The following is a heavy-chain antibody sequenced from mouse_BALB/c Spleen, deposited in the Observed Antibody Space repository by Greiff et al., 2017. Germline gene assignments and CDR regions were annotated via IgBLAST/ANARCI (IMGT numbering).Heavy chain of an antibody. CDR2: ISSGGST. CDR3: ARPDYYGSSYWFDY. CDR1: GFTFSSYA. J-gene: IGHJ2*01. D-gene: IGHD1-1*01. Sequence: EVMLVESGGGLVKPGGSLKLSCAASGFTFSSYAMSWVRQTPEKRLEWVASISSGGSTYYPDSVKGRFTISRDNARNILYLQMSSLRSEDTAMYYCARPDYYGSSYWFDYWGQGTTLTVSS. V-gene: IGHV5-6-5*01.